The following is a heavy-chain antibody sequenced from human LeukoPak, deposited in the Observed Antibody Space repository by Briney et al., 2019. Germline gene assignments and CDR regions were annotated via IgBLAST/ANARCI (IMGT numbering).Heavy chain of an antibody. V-gene: IGHV4-30-4*08. D-gene: IGHD4-23*01. CDR1: GGSISSGDYY. CDR3: AREQQGYGGNSVIVVWFDP. CDR2: IYYSGST. Sequence: SETLSLTCAVCGGSISSGDYYWSWIRQPPGKGLEWIGYIYYSGSTYYNPSLKSRVTISADTSKNQFSLKLSSVTAADTAVYYRAREQQGYGGNSVIVVWFDPWGQGTLVTVSS. J-gene: IGHJ5*02.